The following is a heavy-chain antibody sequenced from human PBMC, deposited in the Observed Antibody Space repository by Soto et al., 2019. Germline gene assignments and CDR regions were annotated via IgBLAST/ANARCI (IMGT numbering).Heavy chain of an antibody. Sequence: GESLKISCKGSGYNFTTFWIGWVRQMPGKGLEWMGIIYPGDSETKYSPDFEGQVTISADRSTNTAYLQWRSLRASDTAMYYCARLGFPGAIYFDSWGLGTLVTAPQ. V-gene: IGHV5-51*01. J-gene: IGHJ4*02. CDR3: ARLGFPGAIYFDS. CDR2: IYPGDSET. CDR1: GYNFTTFW. D-gene: IGHD3-10*01.